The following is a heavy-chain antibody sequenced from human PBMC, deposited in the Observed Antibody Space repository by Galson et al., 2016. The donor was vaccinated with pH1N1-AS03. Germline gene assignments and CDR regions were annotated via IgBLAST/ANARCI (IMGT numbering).Heavy chain of an antibody. D-gene: IGHD3-9*01. J-gene: IGHJ4*02. CDR2: IFPGDSDT. CDR3: VRQFDVLTGFFGF. Sequence: QSGAEVKKPGEPLKISCKGSGYSFNSYWIGWVRQMSGKDLEWMGMIFPGDSDTRYSPSFQGQVTISADSRTAYLQWSSLKASDTAMYYCVRQFDVLTGFFGFWGQGALVTVSS. V-gene: IGHV5-51*01. CDR1: GYSFNSYW.